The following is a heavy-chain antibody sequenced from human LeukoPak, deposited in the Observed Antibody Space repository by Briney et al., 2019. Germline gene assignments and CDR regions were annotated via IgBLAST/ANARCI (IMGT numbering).Heavy chain of an antibody. CDR2: IKQDGSEK. J-gene: IGHJ6*02. Sequence: GGSLRLSCAASGFTFSNYWMSWVRQAPGKGLEWVANIKQDGSEKYYMDSVKGRFTISRDNAKNSLYLQMDSLRAEDTAIYYCARVLCRELWELRSYYYYYGMDVWGQGTTVTVSS. CDR1: GFTFSNYW. CDR3: ARVLCRELWELRSYYYYYGMDV. D-gene: IGHD1-26*01. V-gene: IGHV3-7*01.